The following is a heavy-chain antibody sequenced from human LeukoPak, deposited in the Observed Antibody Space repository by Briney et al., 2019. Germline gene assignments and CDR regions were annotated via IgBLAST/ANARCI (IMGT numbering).Heavy chain of an antibody. CDR3: AREGGFDY. V-gene: IGHV3-69-1*02. J-gene: IGHJ4*02. Sequence: PGGSLRLSCAASGFIFGDYPMSWVRQAAGKGLEWVSYISSSSSIYYADSVKGRFTISRDNAKNSLYLQMNSLKVEDTAVYYCAREGGFDYWGRGTLVTVS. CDR1: GFIFGDYP. CDR2: ISSSSSI.